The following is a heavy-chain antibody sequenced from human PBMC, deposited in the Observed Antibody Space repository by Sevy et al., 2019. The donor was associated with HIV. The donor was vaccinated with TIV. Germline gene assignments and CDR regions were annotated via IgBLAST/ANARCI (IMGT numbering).Heavy chain of an antibody. V-gene: IGHV3-23*01. D-gene: IGHD2-15*01. CDR2: ISGRGGST. CDR3: AKVDCSGGTCDSGAFDI. Sequence: GGSLRLSCAASEFTFSTYAMNWVRQAPGKGLEWVSDISGRGGSTDYADSVKGRFTISRDNPKNMMYLQMNSLRAEDTAIYYCAKVDCSGGTCDSGAFDIWGQGTMVTVSS. CDR1: EFTFSTYA. J-gene: IGHJ3*02.